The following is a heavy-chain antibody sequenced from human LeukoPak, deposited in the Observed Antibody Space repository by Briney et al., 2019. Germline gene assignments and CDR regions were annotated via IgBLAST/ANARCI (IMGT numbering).Heavy chain of an antibody. D-gene: IGHD3-10*02. V-gene: IGHV3-23*01. J-gene: IGHJ6*04. CDR3: AELGITMIGGV. CDR1: GFTFSTYG. CDR2: ISGSGGST. Sequence: PGGTLRLSCAATGFTFSTYGMSWVRQAPGKGLEWVSAISGSGGSTYYADSVKGRFTISRDNAKNSLYLQMNSLRAEDTAVYYCAELGITMIGGVWGKGTTVTISS.